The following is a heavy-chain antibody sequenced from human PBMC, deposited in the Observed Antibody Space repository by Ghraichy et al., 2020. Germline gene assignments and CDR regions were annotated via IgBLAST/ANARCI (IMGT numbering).Heavy chain of an antibody. CDR2: IWYDGSKK. Sequence: GGSLRLSCAASGFTFSSYGMHWVRQAPGKGLEWVAFIWYDGSKKYYADSVKGRFTISRDNSKNTLYLQVSSLRVEDTAVYYCARDVLGWSHDFDYWGQGTLVTVSS. CDR1: GFTFSSYG. J-gene: IGHJ4*02. CDR3: ARDVLGWSHDFDY. V-gene: IGHV3-33*01. D-gene: IGHD3-16*01.